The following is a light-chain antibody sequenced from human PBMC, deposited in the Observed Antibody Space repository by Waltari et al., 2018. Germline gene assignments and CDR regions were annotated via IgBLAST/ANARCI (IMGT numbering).Light chain of an antibody. V-gene: IGLV1-44*01. CDR2: RND. CDR3: ASWDDSPNGRWV. J-gene: IGLJ3*02. CDR1: SSNVGNNV. Sequence: QSVLTQPPSASGAPGQRVTISCSGSSSNVGNNVVNWYQQIPGTAPKLLIYRNDQRPSGVPDRFSGSKSGTSASLAISGLHSEDEGDYYCASWDDSPNGRWVFGGGTKLTVL.